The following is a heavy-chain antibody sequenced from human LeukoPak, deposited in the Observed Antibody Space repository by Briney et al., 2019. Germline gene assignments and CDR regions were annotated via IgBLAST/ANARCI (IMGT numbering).Heavy chain of an antibody. V-gene: IGHV3-7*01. CDR1: GFTLSSYW. CDR2: TNPDGSQT. Sequence: PGGSLRLSCEASGFTLSSYWMSWVRQAPGKGLEWVAYTNPDGSQTYYVDSVKGRFTISRDNAKNSLFLQMNSLRAEDMALYYCTRAPRMLDYWGQGTLVTVSS. CDR3: TRAPRMLDY. J-gene: IGHJ4*02.